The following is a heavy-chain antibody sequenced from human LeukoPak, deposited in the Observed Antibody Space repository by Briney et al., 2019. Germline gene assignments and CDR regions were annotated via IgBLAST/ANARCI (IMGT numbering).Heavy chain of an antibody. CDR3: ARVNMFHTVTVGVHPAKGFDP. CDR2: INPNSGGT. Sequence: ASVKVSCKASGYTFTGYYMHWVRQAPGQGLEWMGWINPNSGGTNYAQKFQGRVTMTRDTSISTAYMELSRLRSDDTAVYYCARVNMFHTVTVGVHPAKGFDPWGQGTLVTVSS. V-gene: IGHV1-2*02. D-gene: IGHD4-17*01. CDR1: GYTFTGYY. J-gene: IGHJ5*02.